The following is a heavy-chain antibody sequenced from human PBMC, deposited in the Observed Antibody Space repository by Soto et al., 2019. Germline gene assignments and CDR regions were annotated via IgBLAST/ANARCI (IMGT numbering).Heavy chain of an antibody. CDR1: GFSFSSYA. CDR2: ISFGGNDK. V-gene: IGHV3-30-3*01. D-gene: IGHD3-9*01. J-gene: IGHJ4*02. CDR3: ARDRYLDSYAFDS. Sequence: QVQLVESGGGVVQPGRSLRLSCAASGFSFSSYAMHWVRQAPGKGLEWVSVISFGGNDKYYADSVKGRFTISRDENENTLYLQMNSLRPEDTAVYYCARDRYLDSYAFDSWGQGTLVTVSS.